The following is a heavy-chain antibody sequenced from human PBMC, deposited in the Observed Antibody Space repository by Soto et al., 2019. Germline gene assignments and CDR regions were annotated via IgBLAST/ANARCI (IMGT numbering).Heavy chain of an antibody. Sequence: QVQLVESGGGVVQPGRSLRLSCAASGFTFSSYGMHWVRQAPGKGLEWVAVISYDGSKKYYADSVKGRFTISRDNSKNTMYLQMNSLRAEDTAVYYFAKDLQGDTPMNGGDYWGQGTLVTVSS. CDR1: GFTFSSYG. D-gene: IGHD5-18*01. CDR3: AKDLQGDTPMNGGDY. J-gene: IGHJ4*02. V-gene: IGHV3-30*18. CDR2: ISYDGSKK.